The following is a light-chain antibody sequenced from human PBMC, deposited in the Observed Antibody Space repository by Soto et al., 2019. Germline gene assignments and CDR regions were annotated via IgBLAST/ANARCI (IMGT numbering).Light chain of an antibody. Sequence: QSALTQPASVSGSPGQSITISCTGTSSDIGGYNFVSWYQQHPGIAPKLMIYEVTNRPSGISNRFSGSKSGNTASLSISGVQPEDEADYYCSSYRTMTTLVFGGGTKLTVL. J-gene: IGLJ2*01. CDR2: EVT. V-gene: IGLV2-14*01. CDR1: SSDIGGYNF. CDR3: SSYRTMTTLV.